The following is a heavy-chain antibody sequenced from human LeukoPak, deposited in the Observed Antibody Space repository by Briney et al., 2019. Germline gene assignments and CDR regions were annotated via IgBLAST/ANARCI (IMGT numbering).Heavy chain of an antibody. CDR3: ARDIAAGRNYYYYGMDV. J-gene: IGHJ6*02. CDR1: GFTFSSYS. V-gene: IGHV3-21*01. CDR2: ISSSSSYI. D-gene: IGHD6-13*01. Sequence: GGSLRLSCAASGFTFSSYSMNWVRQAPGKGLEWVSSISSSSSYIYYADSVKGRFTISRDNAKNSPYLQMNSLRAEDTAVYYCARDIAAGRNYYYYGMDVWGQGTTVTVSS.